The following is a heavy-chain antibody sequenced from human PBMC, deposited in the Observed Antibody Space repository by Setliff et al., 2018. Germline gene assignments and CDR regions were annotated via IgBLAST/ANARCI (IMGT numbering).Heavy chain of an antibody. D-gene: IGHD3-22*01. CDR2: VYYSGIA. V-gene: IGHV4-59*12. Sequence: SETLSLTCTVSGGSISTYYWSWIRQPPGKGLEWIGYVYYSGIANYSPSLKSRATLSLDTSRNQFSLRLQSVTAADTAVYFCARDDPNHYDVSGYSVRYFDYWGLGTPVTVSS. J-gene: IGHJ4*02. CDR1: GGSISTYY. CDR3: ARDDPNHYDVSGYSVRYFDY.